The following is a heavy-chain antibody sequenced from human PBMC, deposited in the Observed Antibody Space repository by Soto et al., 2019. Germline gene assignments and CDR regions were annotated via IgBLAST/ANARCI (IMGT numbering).Heavy chain of an antibody. CDR2: ITAGSSNI. V-gene: IGHV3-11*01. J-gene: IGHJ2*01. CDR1: GFTFSDYY. CDR3: AREVDTYGANKYWYFDL. Sequence: QVQLVESGGDLVKPGGSLTLSCEASGFTFSDYYLSWFRQAPGKGLEWVSYITAGSSNIQYADSVRGRFTISRDNTRNSLYLQMNSLRLDDTAVYYCAREVDTYGANKYWYFDLWGRGTLVTVSS. D-gene: IGHD4-17*01.